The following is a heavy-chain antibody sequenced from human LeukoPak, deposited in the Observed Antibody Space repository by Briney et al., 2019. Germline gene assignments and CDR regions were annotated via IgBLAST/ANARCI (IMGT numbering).Heavy chain of an antibody. J-gene: IGHJ5*02. V-gene: IGHV4-61*02. CDR3: ARSPVTTWWFDP. CDR2: IYRSGST. D-gene: IGHD4-17*01. Sequence: SETLSLTCTVSGGSINSGSYYGNWIRQPAGKGLEWIGRIYRSGSTNYNPSLKSRVTISVDTSKNQLSLKLNSMTAADTAVYYCARSPVTTWWFDPWGQGTLVTVSS. CDR1: GGSINSGSYY.